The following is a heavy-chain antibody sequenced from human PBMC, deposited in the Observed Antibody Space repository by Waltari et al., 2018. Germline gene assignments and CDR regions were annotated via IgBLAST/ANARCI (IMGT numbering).Heavy chain of an antibody. D-gene: IGHD7-27*01. CDR1: GYTFSGYY. CDR3: ARGNWGYFFDY. J-gene: IGHJ4*02. Sequence: QVQLVQSGAEVRKPGASVKVSCEPSGYTFSGYYIHWVRQAPGQGPEWMGRISPNSGGTSYAQKFQGRVTMTRDTSITTAYMELRSLTSDDTAVYYCARGNWGYFFDYWGQGTLVTVSS. V-gene: IGHV1-2*06. CDR2: ISPNSGGT.